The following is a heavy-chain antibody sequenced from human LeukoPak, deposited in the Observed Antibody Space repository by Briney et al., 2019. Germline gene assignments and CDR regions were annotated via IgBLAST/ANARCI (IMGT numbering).Heavy chain of an antibody. Sequence: TSETLSLTCTVSGGSISSGGYYWSWIRQHPGKGLEWIGYIYYSGSTYYNPSLKSRVTISVDTSKNQFSLKLSSVTAADTAVYYCARDTPSDSRYYYTWTSGAKGPRSPSP. J-gene: IGHJ6*03. D-gene: IGHD4-11*01. CDR1: GGSISSGGYY. V-gene: IGHV4-31*03. CDR2: IYYSGST. CDR3: ARDTPSDSRYYYTWTS.